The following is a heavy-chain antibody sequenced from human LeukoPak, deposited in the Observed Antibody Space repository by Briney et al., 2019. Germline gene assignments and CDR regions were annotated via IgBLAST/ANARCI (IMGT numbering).Heavy chain of an antibody. CDR3: ARGETYYYDSSGYPVFDY. CDR2: IHYSGST. J-gene: IGHJ4*02. CDR1: GGSISSYY. D-gene: IGHD3-22*01. Sequence: PSETLSLTCTVSGGSISSYYWSWIRQPPGKGLEWIGSIHYSGSTTYNPSLKSPVTISVDTSKNQFSLKLSSVTAADTAVYYCARGETYYYDSSGYPVFDYWGQGTLVTVSS. V-gene: IGHV4-59*12.